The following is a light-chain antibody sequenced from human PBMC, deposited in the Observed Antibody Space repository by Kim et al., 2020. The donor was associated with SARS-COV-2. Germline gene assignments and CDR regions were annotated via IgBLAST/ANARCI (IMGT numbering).Light chain of an antibody. V-gene: IGLV3-19*01. CDR2: GKN. CDR1: SLRSYY. Sequence: SSELTQDPAVSVALGQTVRITCQGASLRSYYASWYQQKPGKAPVLVIYGKNNRPSGIPDRVSGSSSGNTASLTITGAQAEDESDYYCNSRASSGNLVVFG. J-gene: IGLJ2*01. CDR3: NSRASSGNLVV.